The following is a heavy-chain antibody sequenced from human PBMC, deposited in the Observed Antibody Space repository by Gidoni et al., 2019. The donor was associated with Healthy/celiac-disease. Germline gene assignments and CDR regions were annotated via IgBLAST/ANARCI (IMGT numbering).Heavy chain of an antibody. V-gene: IGHV1-24*01. CDR3: ATVPERHRGRRYYYYGMDV. Sequence: QVQLVQSGAEAKKPGASVTVSCKVSGYTLTELSMHWVRQPPGKGLEWMGGFDPEDGETIYAQKFQGRVTMTEDTSTDTAYMELSSLRSEDTAVYYCATVPERHRGRRYYYYGMDVWGQGTTVTVSS. CDR1: GYTLTELS. D-gene: IGHD3-10*01. J-gene: IGHJ6*02. CDR2: FDPEDGET.